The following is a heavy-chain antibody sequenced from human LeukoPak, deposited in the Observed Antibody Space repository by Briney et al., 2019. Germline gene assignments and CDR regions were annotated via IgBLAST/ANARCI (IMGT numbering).Heavy chain of an antibody. J-gene: IGHJ4*02. D-gene: IGHD2-15*01. CDR2: IRYDGSNK. CDR3: ARWGGVVDDY. Sequence: GGSLRLSCAASGFTFSSYGMHWVRQAPGKGLEWVAFIRYDGSNKYYADSVKGRFTISRDNSKNTLYLQMNSLRAEDTAVYYCARWGGVVDDYWGQGTLVTVSS. CDR1: GFTFSSYG. V-gene: IGHV3-30*02.